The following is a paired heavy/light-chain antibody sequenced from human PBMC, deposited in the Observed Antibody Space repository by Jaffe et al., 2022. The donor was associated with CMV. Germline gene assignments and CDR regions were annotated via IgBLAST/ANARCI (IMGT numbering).Light chain of an antibody. V-gene: IGKV3-15*01. J-gene: IGKJ2*01. CDR1: QTVSSN. CDR3: QQYDKWPLYT. Sequence: EVVMTQSPATLSVSPGERATLSCRASQTVSSNLAWYQQKPGQAPRLLIYGASTRATGIPARFSGSESGTEFTLTINGLQSEDFAVYYCQQYDKWPLYTFGQGTKLEIK. CDR2: GAS.
Heavy chain of an antibody. CDR1: GHNFGTNW. CDR2: IDPTDSST. V-gene: IGHV5-10-1*03. CDR3: AHRGTVTTHDAFDV. J-gene: IGHJ3*01. Sequence: EVQLVQSGAEVKKPGESLRISCKDSGHNFGTNWISWVRQMPGKGLEWMGRIDPTDSSTYYSPSFQGHVTISTDKSISTVYLQWGSLKASDTAIYYCAHRGTVTTHDAFDVWGQGTMVTVSS. D-gene: IGHD4-17*01.